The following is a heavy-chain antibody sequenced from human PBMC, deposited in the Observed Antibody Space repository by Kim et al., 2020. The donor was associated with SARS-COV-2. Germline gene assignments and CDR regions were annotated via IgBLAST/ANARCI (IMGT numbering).Heavy chain of an antibody. D-gene: IGHD3-22*01. CDR1: GFTFSNAW. Sequence: GGSLRLSCAASGFTFSNAWMSWVRQAPGKGLEWVGRIKSKTDGGTTDYAAPVKGRFTISRDDSKNTLYLQMNSLKTEDTAVYYCTTSRALASGRYEYYYDSSGYYPQVDYWGQGTLVTVSS. CDR2: IKSKTDGGTT. J-gene: IGHJ4*02. CDR3: TTSRALASGRYEYYYDSSGYYPQVDY. V-gene: IGHV3-15*01.